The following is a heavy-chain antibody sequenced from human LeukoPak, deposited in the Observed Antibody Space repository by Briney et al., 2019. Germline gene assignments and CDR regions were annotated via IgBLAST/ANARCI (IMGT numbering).Heavy chain of an antibody. CDR1: GFTFSDYY. CDR2: ISSSGSTI. J-gene: IGHJ4*02. D-gene: IGHD3-10*01. Sequence: GGSLRLSCAASGFTFSDYYMSWIRQAPGKGLEWVSYISSSGSTIYYADSVKGRFTISRDNAKNSLYLQMNSLRAEDTAVYYCAKDLIYGSGSYYRNDYWGQGTLVTVSS. V-gene: IGHV3-11*01. CDR3: AKDLIYGSGSYYRNDY.